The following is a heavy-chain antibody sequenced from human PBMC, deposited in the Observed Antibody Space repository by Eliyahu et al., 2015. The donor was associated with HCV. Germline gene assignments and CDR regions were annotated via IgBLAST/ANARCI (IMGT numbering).Heavy chain of an antibody. Sequence: EVQLLESGGDLVQPGGSLRLSCAASGFTFSSFAMSWVRQAPGKGLEWVSAIRGSGADTYYADSVRGRFTISRDNSKDTLYLQMNSLRPEDTAVYYCAKRPPPSYCSGSYCFFLFDSWGQGTLVTVSS. D-gene: IGHD2-15*01. CDR3: AKRPPPSYCSGSYCFFLFDS. CDR2: IRGSGADT. CDR1: GFTFSSFA. V-gene: IGHV3-23*01. J-gene: IGHJ4*02.